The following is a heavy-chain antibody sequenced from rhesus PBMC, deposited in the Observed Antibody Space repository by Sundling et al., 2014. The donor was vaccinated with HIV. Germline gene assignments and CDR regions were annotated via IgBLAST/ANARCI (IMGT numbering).Heavy chain of an antibody. Sequence: EVQLVESGGGLVQPGESLRLSCAASGFTFSTYGMHWVRQAPGKGLEWVAVIWYDGSKKDYADSVKDRFTISRDNSKNMLYLQVNSLKLEDTAVYYCARDIDSSGWNFDYWGQGVLVTVSS. CDR2: IWYDGSKK. CDR1: GFTFSTYG. V-gene: IGHV3-54*02. D-gene: IGHD6-31*01. CDR3: ARDIDSSGWNFDY. J-gene: IGHJ4*01.